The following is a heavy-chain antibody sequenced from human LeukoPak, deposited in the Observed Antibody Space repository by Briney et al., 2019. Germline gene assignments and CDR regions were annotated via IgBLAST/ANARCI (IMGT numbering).Heavy chain of an antibody. J-gene: IGHJ6*03. V-gene: IGHV3-21*01. CDR2: ISSSSSYI. Sequence: GGSLRLSCAASGFHFSSYSMNWVRQAPGKGLEWVSAISSSSSYIYYADSVKGRFTISRDNAKNSLYLQMNSLRAEDTAVYYCASPLGYCSSTSCSYDYYMDVWGKGTTVTASS. CDR3: ASPLGYCSSTSCSYDYYMDV. CDR1: GFHFSSYS. D-gene: IGHD2-2*01.